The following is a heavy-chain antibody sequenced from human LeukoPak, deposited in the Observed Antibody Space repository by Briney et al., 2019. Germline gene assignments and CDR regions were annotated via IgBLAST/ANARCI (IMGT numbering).Heavy chain of an antibody. CDR2: IYYSGST. CDR3: ARYGSGSYKPYWYFDL. D-gene: IGHD3-10*01. V-gene: IGHV4-59*01. CDR1: GGSISSCY. J-gene: IGHJ2*01. Sequence: SETLSLTCTVSGGSISSCYWSWIRQPPGKGLEWIGYIYYSGSTNYNPSLKSRVTISVDTSKNQFSLKLSSVTAADTAVYYCARYGSGSYKPYWYFDLWGRGTLVTVSS.